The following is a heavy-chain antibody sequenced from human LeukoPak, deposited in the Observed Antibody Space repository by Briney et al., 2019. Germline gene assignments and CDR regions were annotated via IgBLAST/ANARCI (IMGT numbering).Heavy chain of an antibody. J-gene: IGHJ3*02. CDR2: ISSSGSTI. Sequence: GGSLRLSCAASGFTFSSYEMNWVRKAPGKGLEWVSYISSSGSTIYYADSVKGRFTISRDNAKNSLYLQMNSLRAEDTAVYYCARVNQGAFDIWGQGTMVTVSS. V-gene: IGHV3-48*03. CDR3: ARVNQGAFDI. CDR1: GFTFSSYE.